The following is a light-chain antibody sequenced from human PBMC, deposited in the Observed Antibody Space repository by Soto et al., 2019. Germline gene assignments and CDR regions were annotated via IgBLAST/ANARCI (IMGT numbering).Light chain of an antibody. CDR1: HSISTN. CDR3: QQYNNWNRP. V-gene: IGKV3-15*01. J-gene: IGKJ1*01. CDR2: GAS. Sequence: EIVMTQSPATLSLSPGERASLPCRASHSISTNLAWYQQKPGQAPRLLIYGASTRATGIPARFSGSGSETEFTLTISSLQSEDFAVYYCQQYNNWNRPFGQGTKV.